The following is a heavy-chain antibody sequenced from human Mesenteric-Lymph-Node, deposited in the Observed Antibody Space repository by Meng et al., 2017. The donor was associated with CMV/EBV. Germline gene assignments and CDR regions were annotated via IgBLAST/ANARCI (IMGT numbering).Heavy chain of an antibody. CDR3: ARDDGYFDY. Sequence: SLTCTCSGGSVSSGSYYWSWIRQPPGKGLEWIGYIYYSGSTNYNPSLKSRVTISVDTSKNQFSLKLSSVTAADTAVYYCARDDGYFDYWGQGTLVTVSS. J-gene: IGHJ4*02. V-gene: IGHV4-61*01. CDR2: IYYSGST. CDR1: GGSVSSGSYY.